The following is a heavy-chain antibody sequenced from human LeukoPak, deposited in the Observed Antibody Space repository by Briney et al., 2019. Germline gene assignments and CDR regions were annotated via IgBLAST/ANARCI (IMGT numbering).Heavy chain of an antibody. J-gene: IGHJ4*02. CDR3: ARASISGSYGRGYFDY. V-gene: IGHV3-48*01. Sequence: GGSLRPSCAASGFTFSSYSMNWVRQAPGKGLEWVSYISSSSSTIYYADSVKGRFTISRDNAKNSLYLQMNSLRAEDTAVYYCARASISGSYGRGYFDYWGQGTLVTVSS. CDR1: GFTFSSYS. D-gene: IGHD1-26*01. CDR2: ISSSSSTI.